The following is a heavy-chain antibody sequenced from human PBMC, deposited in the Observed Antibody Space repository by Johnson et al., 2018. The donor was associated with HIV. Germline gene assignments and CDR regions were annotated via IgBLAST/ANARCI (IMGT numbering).Heavy chain of an antibody. CDR2: ISYDGSNK. J-gene: IGHJ3*02. D-gene: IGHD5-18*01. V-gene: IGHV3-30*18. CDR1: GFTFSSYG. Sequence: QVQLVESGGGVVQPGGSLRLSCAASGFTFSSYGMHWVRQAPGKGLECVAVISYDGSNKYYADSVKGRFTISRDNSKNTLYLQMSSLRAEDTAVYYCAKGRSPRIQLRTWAFDIWGQGTMVIVSS. CDR3: AKGRSPRIQLRTWAFDI.